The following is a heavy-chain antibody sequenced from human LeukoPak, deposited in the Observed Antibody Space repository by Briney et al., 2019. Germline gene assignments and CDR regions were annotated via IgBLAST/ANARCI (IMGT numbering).Heavy chain of an antibody. CDR3: ARDKRELAAPRQPNWFDP. CDR1: GYTFTGYY. J-gene: IGHJ5*02. CDR2: INPNSGGT. V-gene: IGHV1-2*02. D-gene: IGHD3-3*02. Sequence: ASVKVSCKASGYTFTGYYMHWVRQAPGQGLEWMGWINPNSGGTNYAQKFQGRVTMTRDTSISTAYMELSRLRSDDTAVCYCARDKRELAAPRQPNWFDPWGQGTLVTVSS.